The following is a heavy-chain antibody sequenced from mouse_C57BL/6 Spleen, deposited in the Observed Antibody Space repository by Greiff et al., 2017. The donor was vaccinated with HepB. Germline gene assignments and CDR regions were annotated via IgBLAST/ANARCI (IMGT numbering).Heavy chain of an antibody. D-gene: IGHD2-3*01. Sequence: VKLMESGAELVRPGTSVKMSCKASGYTFTNYWIGWAKQRPGHGLEWIGDIYPGGGHTNYNEKFKGKATLTADKSSSTAYMQFSSLTSEDSAIYYCARLYDGFYFFAYWGQGTLVTVSA. CDR3: ARLYDGFYFFAY. CDR2: IYPGGGHT. J-gene: IGHJ3*01. V-gene: IGHV1-63*01. CDR1: GYTFTNYW.